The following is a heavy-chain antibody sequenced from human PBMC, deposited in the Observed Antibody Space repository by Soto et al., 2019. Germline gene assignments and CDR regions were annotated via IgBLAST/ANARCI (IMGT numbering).Heavy chain of an antibody. V-gene: IGHV1-18*01. J-gene: IGHJ6*03. CDR2: ISAYNGNT. CDR3: AWGYCSSTSCSRSPYYYYMDV. CDR1: GYTFTSYG. D-gene: IGHD2-2*01. Sequence: QVQLVQSGAEVKKPGASVKVSCKASGYTFTSYGISWVRQAPGQGLEWMGWISAYNGNTNYAQKLQGRVTMTTDTSTSTAYMELRSLRSDDTAVYYCAWGYCSSTSCSRSPYYYYMDVWGKGTTVTVS.